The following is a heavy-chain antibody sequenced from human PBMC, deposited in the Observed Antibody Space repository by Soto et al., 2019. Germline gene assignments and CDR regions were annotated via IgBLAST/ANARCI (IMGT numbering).Heavy chain of an antibody. CDR2: IYYSGST. D-gene: IGHD3-3*01. V-gene: IGHV4-59*01. CDR3: AREGLEGRFSKLDV. CDR1: GCPISSYY. Sequence: SSETLSHTCTISGCPISSYYWSWIRQPPGKGLEWIGYIYYSGSTNYNPSLKSRVTISVDTSKNQFSLKLSSVTAADTAVYYCAREGLEGRFSKLDVWGQGTTVTVS. J-gene: IGHJ6*02.